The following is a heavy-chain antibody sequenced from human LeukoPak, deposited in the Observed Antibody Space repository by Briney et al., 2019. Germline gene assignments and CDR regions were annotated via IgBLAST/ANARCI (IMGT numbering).Heavy chain of an antibody. CDR2: IYYSGST. D-gene: IGHD5-24*01. CDR1: GGSISSSGYY. V-gene: IGHV4-61*05. J-gene: IGHJ2*01. Sequence: PSETLSLTCTVSGGSISSSGYYWGWIRQPPGKELEWIGYIYYSGSTNYNPSLKSRVTISVDTSKNQFSLKLSSVTAADTAVYYCARREEEMATIGYFDLWGRGTLVTVSS. CDR3: ARREEEMATIGYFDL.